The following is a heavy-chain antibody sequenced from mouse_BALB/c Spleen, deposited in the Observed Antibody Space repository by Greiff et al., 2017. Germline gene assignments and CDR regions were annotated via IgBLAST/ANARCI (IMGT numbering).Heavy chain of an antibody. Sequence: EVHLVESGPGLVKPSQSLSLTCSVTGYSITSGYYWNWIRQFPGNKLEWMGYISYDGSNNYNPSLKNRISITRDTSKNQFFLKLNSVTTEDTATYYCARYYGRDYYAMDYWGQGTSVTVSS. CDR1: GYSITSGYY. V-gene: IGHV3-6*02. D-gene: IGHD2-1*01. CDR3: ARYYGRDYYAMDY. J-gene: IGHJ4*01. CDR2: ISYDGSN.